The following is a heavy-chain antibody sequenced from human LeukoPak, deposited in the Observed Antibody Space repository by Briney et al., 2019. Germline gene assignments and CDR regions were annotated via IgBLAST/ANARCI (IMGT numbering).Heavy chain of an antibody. CDR2: ISSSGSTI. J-gene: IGHJ4*02. CDR1: GFTFSGYW. CDR3: ARVSQEYQLLYGPYFDY. Sequence: GGSLRLSCAASGFTFSGYWMSWVHQAPGKGLEWVSYISSSGSTIYYADSVKGRFTISRDNAKNSLYLQMNSLRAEDTAVYYCARVSQEYQLLYGPYFDYWGQGTLVTVSS. D-gene: IGHD2-2*02. V-gene: IGHV3-11*01.